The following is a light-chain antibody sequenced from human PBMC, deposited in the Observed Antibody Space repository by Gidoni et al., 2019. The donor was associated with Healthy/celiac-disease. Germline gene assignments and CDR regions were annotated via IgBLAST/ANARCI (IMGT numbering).Light chain of an antibody. V-gene: IGKV3-11*01. CDR3: QQRSTGRNT. CDR1: QSVSSY. CDR2: DAS. J-gene: IGKJ5*01. Sequence: ELVLTQSPATLSLSPGERATLSCRASQSVSSYFAWYQQKPGQAPRLLIYDASNRATGIPARFSGSGSGTDFTLTISSLEPEDFAVYYCQQRSTGRNTFXQXTRLEIK.